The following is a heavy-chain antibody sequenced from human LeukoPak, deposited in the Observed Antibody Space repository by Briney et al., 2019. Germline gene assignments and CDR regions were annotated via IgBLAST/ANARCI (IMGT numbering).Heavy chain of an antibody. CDR1: GGSISSYY. J-gene: IGHJ6*02. Sequence: SETLSLTCTVSGGSISSYYWSWIRQPPGKGLEWIGYIYYSGSTNYNPSLKSRVTISVDTSKNQFSLTLSSVTAADTAVYYCARDSSSWCTKDYYFYVMDVWGQGSKVTVSS. CDR3: ARDSSSWCTKDYYFYVMDV. CDR2: IYYSGST. D-gene: IGHD6-13*01. V-gene: IGHV4-59*12.